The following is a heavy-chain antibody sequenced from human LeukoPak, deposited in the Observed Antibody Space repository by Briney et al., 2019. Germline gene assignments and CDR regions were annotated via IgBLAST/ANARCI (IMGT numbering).Heavy chain of an antibody. CDR3: TTPDYYGSGSYYYFDY. CDR1: GFTFSNAW. V-gene: IGHV3-15*01. CDR2: IKSKTDGRTT. J-gene: IGHJ4*02. Sequence: GGSLRLSCAASGFTFSNAWMSWVRQAPGKGLEWVGRIKSKTDGRTTDYAAPVKGRFTISRDDSKNTLYLQMNSLKTEDTAVYYCTTPDYYGSGSYYYFDYWGQGTLVTVSS. D-gene: IGHD3-10*01.